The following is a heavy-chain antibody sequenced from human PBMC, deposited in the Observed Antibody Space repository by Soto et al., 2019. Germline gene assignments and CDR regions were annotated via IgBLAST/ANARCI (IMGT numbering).Heavy chain of an antibody. Sequence: QVQLVESGGGVVQPGRSLRLSCAASGFTFSSSAMHWVRQAPGKGLEWVAVISYDGSNKYYADSVKGRFTISRDNSKNTPIRQRDSLRGKNTAVYYCAIDKRDLRCLGGSYYFHYWVLGPLVTVSA. V-gene: IGHV3-30-3*01. J-gene: IGHJ4*02. CDR1: GFTFSSSA. CDR3: AIDKRDLRCLGGSYYFHY. D-gene: IGHD3-3*01. CDR2: ISYDGSNK.